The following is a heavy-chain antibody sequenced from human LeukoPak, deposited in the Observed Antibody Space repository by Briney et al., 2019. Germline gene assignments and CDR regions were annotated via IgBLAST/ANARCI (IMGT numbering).Heavy chain of an antibody. CDR3: ARDYGGSSPFDY. CDR2: IRADGSNK. V-gene: IGHV3-33*01. D-gene: IGHD4-23*01. J-gene: IGHJ4*02. CDR1: GFTFSSYG. Sequence: PGGSLRLSCAASGFTFSSYGMHWVRQAPGKGLEWVTFIRADGSNKYYVDSVKGRFTISRDNAKNSLYLQMNSLRAEDTAVYYCARDYGGSSPFDYWGQGTLVTVSS.